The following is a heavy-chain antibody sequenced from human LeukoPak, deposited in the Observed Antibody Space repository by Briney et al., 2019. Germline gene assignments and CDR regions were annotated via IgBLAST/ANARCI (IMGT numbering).Heavy chain of an antibody. Sequence: GESLKISCKGSGYSFTSYWISWVRQMPGRGLEWMGFIYPDDSDARYSPSFQGQVTFSADKSINTAYLQWSSLKASDTAFYYCARRFCSGGSCYDYWGQGTLVTVSS. V-gene: IGHV5-51*01. CDR2: IYPDDSDA. D-gene: IGHD2-15*01. CDR3: ARRFCSGGSCYDY. J-gene: IGHJ4*02. CDR1: GYSFTSYW.